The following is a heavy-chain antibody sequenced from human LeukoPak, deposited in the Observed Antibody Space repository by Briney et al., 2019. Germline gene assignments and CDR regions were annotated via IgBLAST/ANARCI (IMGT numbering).Heavy chain of an antibody. V-gene: IGHV6-1*01. Sequence: SQTLSLTCAISGDSVSSNSAAWNWIRQSPSRGLEWLGRTYYRSKWYNDYAVSVKSRITINPDTSKNQFSLQPNSVTPEDTAVYYCARQPYSSGWYGDANWFDPWGQGTLVTVSS. CDR1: GDSVSSNSAA. CDR2: TYYRSKWYN. J-gene: IGHJ5*02. CDR3: ARQPYSSGWYGDANWFDP. D-gene: IGHD6-19*01.